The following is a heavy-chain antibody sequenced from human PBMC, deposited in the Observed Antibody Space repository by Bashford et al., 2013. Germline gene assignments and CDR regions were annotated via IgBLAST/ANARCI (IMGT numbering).Heavy chain of an antibody. CDR3: ARPRTPFYGLDV. D-gene: IGHD1-14*01. CDR2: ISHDGTIK. Sequence: VRQAPGKGLDWVAIISHDGTIKYYADSVKGRFTFSRDNSRNTLYLQMSSLRSEDTAVYYCARPRTPFYGLDVWGQGTTVTVSS. V-gene: IGHV3-30-3*01. J-gene: IGHJ6*02.